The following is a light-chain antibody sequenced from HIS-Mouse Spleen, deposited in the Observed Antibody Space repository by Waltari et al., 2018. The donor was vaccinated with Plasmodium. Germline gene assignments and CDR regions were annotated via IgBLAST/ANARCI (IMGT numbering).Light chain of an antibody. V-gene: IGKV3-11*01. CDR1: QSVSSY. J-gene: IGKJ5*01. CDR2: DAS. Sequence: EIVLTQSPATLSLSPGERATLSCRASQSVSSYLAWYQQKPGQAPRLLIYDASNRAPGFPARFSGSGSGTDFTLTISSLEPEDFAVYYCQQRSNWPPITFGQGTRLEIK. CDR3: QQRSNWPPIT.